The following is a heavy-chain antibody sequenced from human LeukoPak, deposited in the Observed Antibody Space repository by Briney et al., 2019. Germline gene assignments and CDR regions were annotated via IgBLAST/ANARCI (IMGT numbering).Heavy chain of an antibody. D-gene: IGHD4-17*01. CDR2: IYSGGST. Sequence: GGSLRLSCAASGFTVSRNYMSWVRQAPGKGLEWVSLIYSGGSTYYADSVKGRFTISRDNSKNTLYLQMNSLRAEDTAVYYCASQSTVTASAPLDYWAREPWSPSPQ. CDR3: ASQSTVTASAPLDY. CDR1: GFTVSRNY. V-gene: IGHV3-66*04. J-gene: IGHJ4*02.